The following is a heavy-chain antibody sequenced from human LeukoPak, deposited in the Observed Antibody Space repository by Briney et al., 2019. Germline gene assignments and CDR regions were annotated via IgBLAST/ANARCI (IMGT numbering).Heavy chain of an antibody. D-gene: IGHD2-2*01. J-gene: IGHJ1*01. V-gene: IGHV4-38-2*01. Sequence: PSETLSLTCAVSGYSISSGYYWGWIRQPPGKGPEWIGSIYHSGSTYYNPSLKSRVTISVDTSKNQFSLKLSSVTAADTAVYYCARHVYCGSTSCYYSEYFQHWGQGTLVAVSS. CDR3: ARHVYCGSTSCYYSEYFQH. CDR1: GYSISSGYY. CDR2: IYHSGST.